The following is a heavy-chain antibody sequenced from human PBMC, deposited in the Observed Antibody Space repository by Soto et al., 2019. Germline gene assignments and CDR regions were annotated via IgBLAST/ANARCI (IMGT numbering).Heavy chain of an antibody. CDR3: ARETTYYYDSSGHDAPYYFDY. V-gene: IGHV4-59*01. CDR2: IYYSGST. J-gene: IGHJ4*02. D-gene: IGHD3-22*01. CDR1: GGSISSYY. Sequence: SETLSLTCTVSGGSISSYYWSWIRQPPGKGLEWIGYIYYSGSTNYNPSLKSRVTISVDTSKNQFSLKLSSVTAADTAVYYCARETTYYYDSSGHDAPYYFDYWGQGTLVTVSS.